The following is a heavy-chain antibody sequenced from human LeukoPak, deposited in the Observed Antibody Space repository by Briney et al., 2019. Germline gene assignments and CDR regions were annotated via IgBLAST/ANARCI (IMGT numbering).Heavy chain of an antibody. D-gene: IGHD1-14*01. Sequence: SQTLSLTCAISGDSVSSNSAVWNWMRQSPSRGLEWLGRTYYRSNWFHHYAVSVKSRITINPDTSKNQLSLQLNSVTPEDTAVYYCARERLNHFDYWGQGTLVTVSS. V-gene: IGHV6-1*01. CDR3: ARERLNHFDY. CDR2: TYYRSNWFH. J-gene: IGHJ4*02. CDR1: GDSVSSNSAV.